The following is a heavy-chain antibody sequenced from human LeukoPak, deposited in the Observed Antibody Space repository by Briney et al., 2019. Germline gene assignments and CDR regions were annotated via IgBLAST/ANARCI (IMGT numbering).Heavy chain of an antibody. CDR2: IYYSGST. Sequence: PSETLSLTCTVSGGSISSSSYYWGWIRQPPGKGLEWIGSIYYSGSTYYNPSLKSRVTISVDTSKNQFSLKLSSVTAADTAVYYCAGLSGSYRGDYFDYWGQGTLVTVSS. D-gene: IGHD1-26*01. CDR1: GGSISSSSYY. CDR3: AGLSGSYRGDYFDY. J-gene: IGHJ4*02. V-gene: IGHV4-39*01.